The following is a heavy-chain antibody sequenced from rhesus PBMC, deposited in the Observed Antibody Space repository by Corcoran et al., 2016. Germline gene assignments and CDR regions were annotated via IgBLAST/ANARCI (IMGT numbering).Heavy chain of an antibody. CDR3: AKDAGDY. CDR2: INPADSVT. CDR1: GYIFTGSC. V-gene: IGHV5-43*01. Sequence: EVQLVQSGAEVKRPGESLRISCKTSGYIFTGSCISWLRQIPGKGLEWMGTINPADSVTSYIPSFQGQVTISADKSISTAYLQGSSLKASDTATYYCAKDAGDYWGQGVLVTVSS. J-gene: IGHJ4*01.